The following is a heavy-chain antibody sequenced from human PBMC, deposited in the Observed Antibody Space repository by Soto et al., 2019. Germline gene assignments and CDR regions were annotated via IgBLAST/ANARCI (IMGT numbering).Heavy chain of an antibody. V-gene: IGHV4-30-4*01. Sequence: TLSLTCTVSGGSISSGDYYCSWIRQPPGKGLEWIGYIYYSGSTYYNPSLKSRVTISVDTSKNQFSLQLSSVTAADTAVYYCARDQGGITIFGVVTAYYYYGMDVWGQGTTVTVSS. J-gene: IGHJ6*02. CDR2: IYYSGST. D-gene: IGHD3-3*01. CDR1: GGSISSGDYY. CDR3: ARDQGGITIFGVVTAYYYYGMDV.